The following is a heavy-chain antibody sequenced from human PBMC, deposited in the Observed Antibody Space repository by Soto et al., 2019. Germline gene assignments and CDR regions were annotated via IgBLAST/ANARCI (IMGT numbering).Heavy chain of an antibody. CDR1: GGFIGNNY. Sequence: QVQLQESGPGLVKPSETLSLTCTVSGGFIGNNYWSWIRQAPGKGLEWIGYIYYTGSTNYNPSFTSRLTLSIDTSKNQVSLKLTSVTAADTAVYYCASSYSNFGAGFDPWGPGTLVTVSS. J-gene: IGHJ5*02. V-gene: IGHV4-59*08. CDR3: ASSYSNFGAGFDP. CDR2: IYYTGST. D-gene: IGHD4-4*01.